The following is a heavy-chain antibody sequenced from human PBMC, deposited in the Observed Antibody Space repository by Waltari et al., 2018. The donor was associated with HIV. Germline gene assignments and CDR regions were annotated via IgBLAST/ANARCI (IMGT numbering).Heavy chain of an antibody. J-gene: IGHJ5*02. Sequence: EVLLAESGGGLIQPGGSLGLSCTASNFSISGRHVTWIRQAPGGSLEWVAVIYPDDTTHYADSVSGRFTISRAKSRTKVFLLMNSLFVDDTATYFCATGVRYYGPWGQ. D-gene: IGHD3-22*01. CDR2: IYPDDTT. CDR3: ATGVRYYGP. V-gene: IGHV3-53*01. CDR1: NFSISGRH.